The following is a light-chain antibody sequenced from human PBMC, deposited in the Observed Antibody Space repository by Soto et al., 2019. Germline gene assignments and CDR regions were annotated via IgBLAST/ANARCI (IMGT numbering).Light chain of an antibody. CDR2: EVS. CDR3: SSYTSSSTLV. V-gene: IGLV2-14*01. Sequence: QSALTQPASVSGSPGQSITISCTGTSSDVGGYNYVSWYQQHPGKAPKLMIYEVSNRPSGVSNRFSGSKSGNTASLTIARLQAEDEADYYRSSYTSSSTLVFGGGTKLTVL. CDR1: SSDVGGYNY. J-gene: IGLJ2*01.